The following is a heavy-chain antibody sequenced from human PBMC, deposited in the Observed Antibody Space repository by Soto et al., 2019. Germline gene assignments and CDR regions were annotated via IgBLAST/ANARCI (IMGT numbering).Heavy chain of an antibody. CDR2: IIANYGTA. V-gene: IGHV1-69*05. J-gene: IGHJ6*03. CDR1: AGTFSSYA. Sequence: GASVKVSCKASAGTFSSYAISCVRQDPGQGLEWMGWIIANYGTANYAQKLQGRVTMTTDESTSTAYMELRSLRSDDTAVYYCAREGAPGVISYYYYMDVWGKGTTVTVSS. D-gene: IGHD3-10*01. CDR3: AREGAPGVISYYYYMDV.